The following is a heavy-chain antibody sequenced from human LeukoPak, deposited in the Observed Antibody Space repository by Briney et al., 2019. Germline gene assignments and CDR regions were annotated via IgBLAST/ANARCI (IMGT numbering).Heavy chain of an antibody. Sequence: ASVKVSCKTSGFTFTTYAIQWVRQAPGQRLEWMGWINAGNGNTKYSQKFQGRVTITRDTSASTAYMELSSLRSEDTAVYYCARSSTQYYYDSSGYYPLGYWGQGTLVTVSS. CDR2: INAGNGNT. V-gene: IGHV1-3*01. J-gene: IGHJ4*02. CDR1: GFTFTTYA. D-gene: IGHD3-22*01. CDR3: ARSSTQYYYDSSGYYPLGY.